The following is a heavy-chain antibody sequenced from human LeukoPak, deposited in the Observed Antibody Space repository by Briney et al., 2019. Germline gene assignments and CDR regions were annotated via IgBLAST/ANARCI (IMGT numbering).Heavy chain of an antibody. D-gene: IGHD4-17*01. CDR1: GFTFTTYG. Sequence: GGTLRLSCAVSGFTFTTYGMTWIRQAPGKGLEWVSTISGGGGSTFYADSVRGRFTISRDNSKNTLYLQMNSLRAEDTAVYYCAGEGYGDYEGDYWGQGTLVTVSS. CDR3: AGEGYGDYEGDY. V-gene: IGHV3-23*01. J-gene: IGHJ4*02. CDR2: ISGGGGST.